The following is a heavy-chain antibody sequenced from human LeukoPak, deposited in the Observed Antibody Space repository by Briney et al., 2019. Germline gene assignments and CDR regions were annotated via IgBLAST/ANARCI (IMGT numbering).Heavy chain of an antibody. CDR3: ARGTDWDYLTNQY. D-gene: IGHD1-7*01. J-gene: IGHJ4*02. CDR2: INTNTGNP. Sequence: EASVKVSCKASGYTFTGYYMHWVRQAPGQGLEWMGWINTNTGNPTYAQGFTGRFVFSLDTSVSTAYLQISSLKAEDTAVYYCARGTDWDYLTNQYWGQGTLVTVSS. V-gene: IGHV7-4-1*02. CDR1: GYTFTGYY.